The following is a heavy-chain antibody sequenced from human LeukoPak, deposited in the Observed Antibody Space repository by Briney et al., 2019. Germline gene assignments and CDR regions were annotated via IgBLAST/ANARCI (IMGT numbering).Heavy chain of an antibody. CDR1: GVTFSTSA. D-gene: IGHD2-15*01. Sequence: GGSLRLFCTASGVTFSTSATHWGRRAPGEGLQYGSGISGNGRSTFYATSVKGRFTVSRGNSKNTLYLQMGSLRAEDMAVYYCTRDMGRLRGDAFDFWGQGTMVTVSS. J-gene: IGHJ3*01. CDR3: TRDMGRLRGDAFDF. CDR2: ISGNGRST. V-gene: IGHV3-64*01.